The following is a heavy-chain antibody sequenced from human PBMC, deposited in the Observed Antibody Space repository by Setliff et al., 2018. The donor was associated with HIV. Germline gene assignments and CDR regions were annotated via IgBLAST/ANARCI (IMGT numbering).Heavy chain of an antibody. V-gene: IGHV4-39*02. CDR2: ILYGGNT. CDR1: GGSVSSRGYY. Sequence: SETLSLTCTVSGGSVSSRGYYWGWIRQPPGKGPEWIANILYGGNTYYNPSLKSRVTISVDTSKNRFSLKLNSVTAADAAVYFCARPTTGVGGGAAFDIWGQGTMVTVSS. J-gene: IGHJ3*02. CDR3: ARPTTGVGGGAAFDI. D-gene: IGHD2-8*01.